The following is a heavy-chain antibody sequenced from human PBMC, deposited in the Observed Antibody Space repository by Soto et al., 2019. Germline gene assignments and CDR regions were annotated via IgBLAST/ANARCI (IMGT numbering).Heavy chain of an antibody. J-gene: IGHJ5*02. CDR2: INAGNGNT. D-gene: IGHD3-16*02. V-gene: IGHV1-3*01. Sequence: ASVKVSCKASGYTFISYVIHWVRQAPGQRLEWMAWINAGNGNTRYSQKFQGRVTVTRDTSATTAYMELSSLRSEDTAVYYCARDTLYDYIWGSYRPNWFDPWGQGTLVTVSS. CDR3: ARDTLYDYIWGSYRPNWFDP. CDR1: GYTFISYV.